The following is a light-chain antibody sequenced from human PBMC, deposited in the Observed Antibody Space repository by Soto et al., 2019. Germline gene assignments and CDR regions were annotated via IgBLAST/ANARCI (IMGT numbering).Light chain of an antibody. CDR2: GAS. V-gene: IGKV3-15*01. Sequence: IVFTHSAATVSVSPGEIATLSCRASQGVSSNLAWYQQKPGKAPRLLIYGASTRATGIPARFSGSRSGTEFTLTLRRLQSEDFAVYSCQQYSNRPPALTFGGGTQVEIK. J-gene: IGKJ4*01. CDR1: QGVSSN. CDR3: QQYSNRPPALT.